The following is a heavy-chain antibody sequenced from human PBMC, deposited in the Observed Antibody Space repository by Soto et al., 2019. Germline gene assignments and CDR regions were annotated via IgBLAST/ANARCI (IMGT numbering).Heavy chain of an antibody. J-gene: IGHJ5*02. Sequence: PSETLSLTCNVSGGSISSGGYWSWVRQHPGKGLEWIGFIYSSGSSYYNPSLKSRVTISIDTSKNQFSLKVTSMSAADTAVYYCAKSRGSGTATRFDPWGQGTLVTVSS. CDR3: AKSRGSGTATRFDP. CDR2: IYSSGSS. D-gene: IGHD1-1*01. V-gene: IGHV4-31*03. CDR1: GGSISSGGY.